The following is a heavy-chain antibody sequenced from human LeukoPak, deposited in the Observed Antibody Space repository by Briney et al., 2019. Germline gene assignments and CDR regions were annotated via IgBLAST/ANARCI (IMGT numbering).Heavy chain of an antibody. CDR3: ARHVDGRSWFDP. Sequence: SETLSLTCSVFGGSISSSSYYWGWIRQPPGKGLEWIGSIYYSGSTYYNPSLKSRVTISIDTSKNQFSLKLSSVTAADTAVYYCARHVDGRSWFDPWGQGTLVTVSS. CDR1: GGSISSSSYY. J-gene: IGHJ5*02. D-gene: IGHD5-12*01. V-gene: IGHV4-39*01. CDR2: IYYSGST.